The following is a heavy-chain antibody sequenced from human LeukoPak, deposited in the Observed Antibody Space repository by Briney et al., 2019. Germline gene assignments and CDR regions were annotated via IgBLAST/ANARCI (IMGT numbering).Heavy chain of an antibody. D-gene: IGHD3-22*01. CDR1: GGSISTYY. Sequence: SETLSLTCTVSGGSISTYYWSWIRQPAGKGLEWIGRIYASGTTNYNPSLKSRLTMSVDTSKNQFSLNMTSVTAADTAVYYCARARYYDSSGYPGTTGFDYWGQGTLVTVSS. J-gene: IGHJ4*02. CDR3: ARARYYDSSGYPGTTGFDY. CDR2: IYASGTT. V-gene: IGHV4-4*07.